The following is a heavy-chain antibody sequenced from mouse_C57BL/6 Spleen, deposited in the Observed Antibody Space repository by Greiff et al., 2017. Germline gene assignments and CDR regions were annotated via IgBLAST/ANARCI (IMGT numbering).Heavy chain of an antibody. J-gene: IGHJ2*01. CDR3: AKGYYCGSSYGCDD. Sequence: QVQLQQPGAELVKPGASVKLSCKASGYTFTSYWMHWVKQRPGRGLEWIGRIDPTSSGTKYNEKFKSKATLTVDKPSSTAYMQLSSLTSEDSAVCDCAKGYYCGSSYGCDDWGKGTTLTVSS. V-gene: IGHV1-72*01. CDR2: IDPTSSGT. CDR1: GYTFTSYW. D-gene: IGHD1-1*01.